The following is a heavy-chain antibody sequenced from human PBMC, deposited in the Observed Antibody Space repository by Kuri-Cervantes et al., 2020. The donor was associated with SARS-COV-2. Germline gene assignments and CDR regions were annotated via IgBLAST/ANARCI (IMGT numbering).Heavy chain of an antibody. CDR3: ANLREVEYYGMDV. CDR2: IIPIFGTA. D-gene: IGHD1-26*01. CDR1: GCTFSSYA. J-gene: IGHJ6*02. V-gene: IGHV1-69*13. Sequence: SVKVSCKASGCTFSSYAISWVRQAPGQGLEWMGGIIPIFGTANYAQKFQGRVTITADESTSTAYMELSSLRSEDTAVYYCANLREVEYYGMDVWGQGTTVTVSS.